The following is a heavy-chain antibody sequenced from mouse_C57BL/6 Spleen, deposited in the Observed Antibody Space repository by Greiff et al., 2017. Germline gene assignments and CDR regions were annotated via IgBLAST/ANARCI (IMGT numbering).Heavy chain of an antibody. CDR2: IYPRDGST. Sequence: QVQLKESGPELVKPGASVKLSCKASGYTFTSYDINWVKQRPGQGLEWIGWIYPRDGSTKYNEKFKGKATLTVDTSSSTAYIELHSLTSEDAAVYVSARGRDTVEATRYFDVWGTGTTVTVSA. CDR3: ARGRDTVEATRYFDV. CDR1: GYTFTSYD. V-gene: IGHV1-85*01. J-gene: IGHJ1*03. D-gene: IGHD1-1*01.